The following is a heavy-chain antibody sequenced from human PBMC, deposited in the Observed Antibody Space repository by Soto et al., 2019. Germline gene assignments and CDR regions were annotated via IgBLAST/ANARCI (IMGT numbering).Heavy chain of an antibody. CDR2: INSDGSSR. Sequence: GGSLRLSCAASGFTFSNYWMHWVRQVPGKGLVWVSRINSDGSSRSYADSVKGRFTISRDNAKNTLYLQMNSLRVEDTAVYYCAIDPAPIGWYDYWGQGILLTLS. J-gene: IGHJ4*02. V-gene: IGHV3-74*01. CDR3: AIDPAPIGWYDY. D-gene: IGHD6-19*01. CDR1: GFTFSNYW.